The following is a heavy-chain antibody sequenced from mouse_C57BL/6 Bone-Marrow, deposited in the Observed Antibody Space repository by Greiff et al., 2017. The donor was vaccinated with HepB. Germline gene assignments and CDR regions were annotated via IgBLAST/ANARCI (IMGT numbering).Heavy chain of an antibody. CDR3: ARFAD. V-gene: IGHV1-42*01. J-gene: IGHJ2*01. CDR1: GYSFTGYY. CDR2: INPSTGGT. Sequence: EVQLQQSGPELVKPGASVKISCKASGYSFTGYYMNWVKQSPEKSLEWIGEINPSTGGTTYNQKFKAKATLTVDKSSSTAYMQLKILTSEDSAVYYCARFADWGQGTTLTVSS.